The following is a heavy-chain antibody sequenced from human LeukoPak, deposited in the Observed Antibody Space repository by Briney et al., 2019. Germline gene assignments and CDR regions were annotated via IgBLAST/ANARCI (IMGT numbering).Heavy chain of an antibody. CDR2: ISSSSSYI. Sequence: SGGSLRLSCAASGFTFSSYSMNWVRQAPGKGLEWVSSISSSSSYIYYADSVKGRFTISRDNAKNSLYLQMNSLRAEDTAVYYCARDPRIVGALDYWGQGTLVTVSS. D-gene: IGHD1-26*01. J-gene: IGHJ4*02. CDR1: GFTFSSYS. CDR3: ARDPRIVGALDY. V-gene: IGHV3-21*01.